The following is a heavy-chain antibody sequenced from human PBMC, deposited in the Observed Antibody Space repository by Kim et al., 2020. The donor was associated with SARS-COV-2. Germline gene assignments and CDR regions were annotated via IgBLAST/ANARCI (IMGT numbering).Heavy chain of an antibody. D-gene: IGHD1-26*01. CDR3: AGTARGANFDY. J-gene: IGHJ4*02. Sequence: NHPPTLRSRVTIAVDTSKNQFSLKLSSVTAADTAVYYCAGTARGANFDYWGRGALVTVSS. V-gene: IGHV4-4*09.